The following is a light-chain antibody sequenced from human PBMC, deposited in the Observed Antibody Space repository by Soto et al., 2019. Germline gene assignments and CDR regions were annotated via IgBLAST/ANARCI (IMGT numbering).Light chain of an antibody. Sequence: ESALAQSPRTLPLSPGDRDTLSCRASQSVRSSYLAWYQQKPGQAPRLLIYGASTRATGIPDRFSGSGSGTDFTLSVSRLEPEDFAVYFCQQYSSSQATFGQGTNVDNK. V-gene: IGKV3-20*01. J-gene: IGKJ1*01. CDR3: QQYSSSQAT. CDR2: GAS. CDR1: QSVRSSY.